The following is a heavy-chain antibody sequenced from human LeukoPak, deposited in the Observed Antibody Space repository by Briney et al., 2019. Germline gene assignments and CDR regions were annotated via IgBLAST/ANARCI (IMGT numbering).Heavy chain of an antibody. Sequence: PGGSLRLSCAASGFTFSTFAMSWVRQTPGKGLEWVGRIKSKTDGGTTDYAAPVKGRFTISRDDSKNTLYLQMNSLKTEDTAVYYCTTESSTRGYGMDVWGQGTTVTVSS. CDR1: GFTFSTFA. CDR3: TTESSTRGYGMDV. CDR2: IKSKTDGGTT. V-gene: IGHV3-15*01. J-gene: IGHJ6*02. D-gene: IGHD2-2*01.